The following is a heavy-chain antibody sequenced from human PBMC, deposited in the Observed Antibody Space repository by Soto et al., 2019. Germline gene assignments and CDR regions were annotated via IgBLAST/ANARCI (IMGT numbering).Heavy chain of an antibody. CDR3: ARSEYYDYVWGSYRFPYNWFDP. CDR1: GGSISSYY. J-gene: IGHJ5*02. V-gene: IGHV4-59*01. Sequence: QVQLQESGPGLVKPSETLSLTCTVSGGSISSYYWSWIRQPPGKGLEWIGYIYYSGSTNYNPSLKSRVTISVDTSKNQFSLKLSSVTAADTAVYYCARSEYYDYVWGSYRFPYNWFDPWGQGTLVTVSS. CDR2: IYYSGST. D-gene: IGHD3-16*02.